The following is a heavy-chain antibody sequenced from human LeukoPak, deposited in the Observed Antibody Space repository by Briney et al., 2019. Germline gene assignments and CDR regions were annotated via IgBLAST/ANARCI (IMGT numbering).Heavy chain of an antibody. CDR1: GFTFSSYS. J-gene: IGHJ4*02. V-gene: IGHV3-21*04. CDR2: ISSGSSYI. Sequence: GGSLRLSCAASGFTFSSYSMNWVRQAPGKGLEWVSSISSGSSYIYYADSVKGRFAISRDNAKNSLYLQMNSLRAEDTAVYYCARDTGYGDSIDYWGQGTLVTVSS. CDR3: ARDTGYGDSIDY. D-gene: IGHD4-17*01.